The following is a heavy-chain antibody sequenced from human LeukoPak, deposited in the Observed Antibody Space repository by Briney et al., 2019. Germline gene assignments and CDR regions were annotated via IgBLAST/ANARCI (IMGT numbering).Heavy chain of an antibody. CDR2: ISWNSGSI. CDR3: AKAYDFWSGYLLNYFDY. Sequence: PGGSLRLSCAASGFTFDDYAMHWVRQAPGKGLEWVSGISWNSGSIGYADFVKGRFTISRDNAKNSLYLQMNSLRAEDTALYYCAKAYDFWSGYLLNYFDYWGQGTLVTVSS. CDR1: GFTFDDYA. J-gene: IGHJ4*02. V-gene: IGHV3-9*01. D-gene: IGHD3-3*01.